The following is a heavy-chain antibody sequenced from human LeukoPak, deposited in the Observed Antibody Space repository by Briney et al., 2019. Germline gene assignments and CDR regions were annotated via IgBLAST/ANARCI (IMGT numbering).Heavy chain of an antibody. V-gene: IGHV4-34*01. CDR2: INHSGST. J-gene: IGHJ4*02. Sequence: SETLSLTCAVYGGSFSGYYWSWIHQPPGKGLEWIGEINHSGSTNYNPSLKSRVTISVDTSKNQFSLKLSSVTAADTAVYYCARAVAHDYGDYPNFDYWGQGTLVTVCS. CDR1: GGSFSGYY. CDR3: ARAVAHDYGDYPNFDY. D-gene: IGHD4-17*01.